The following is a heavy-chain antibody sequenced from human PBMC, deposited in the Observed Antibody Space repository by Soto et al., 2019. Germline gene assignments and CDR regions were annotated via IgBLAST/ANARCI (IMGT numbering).Heavy chain of an antibody. CDR1: GFTFSNAW. J-gene: IGHJ3*02. Sequence: GGSLRLSCAASGFTFSNAWMNWVRQAPGKGLEWVGRIKSKTDGGTTDYAAPVKGRFTISRDDSKNTLYLQMNSLKTEDTAVYYCTTVSGYRPDEAFDIWGQGTMVTVSS. V-gene: IGHV3-15*07. CDR3: TTVSGYRPDEAFDI. CDR2: IKSKTDGGTT. D-gene: IGHD3-22*01.